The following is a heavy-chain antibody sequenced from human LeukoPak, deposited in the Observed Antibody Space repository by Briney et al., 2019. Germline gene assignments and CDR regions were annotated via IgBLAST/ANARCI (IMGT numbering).Heavy chain of an antibody. CDR3: ARVESPGYCSSTSCYEDYYYGMDV. Sequence: SETLSLTCTVSGGSISSYYWSWIRQPPGKGLEWIGYIYYSGSTNYNPSLKGRVTISVDASKNQFSLKLSSMTAADTAVYYCARVESPGYCSSTSCYEDYYYGMDVWGQGTTVTVSS. J-gene: IGHJ6*02. CDR1: GGSISSYY. V-gene: IGHV4-59*01. D-gene: IGHD2-2*03. CDR2: IYYSGST.